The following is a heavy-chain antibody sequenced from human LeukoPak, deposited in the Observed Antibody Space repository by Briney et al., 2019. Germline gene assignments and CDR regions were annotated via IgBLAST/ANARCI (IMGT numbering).Heavy chain of an antibody. D-gene: IGHD1-26*01. CDR3: AKDLAGSGSYSFDY. Sequence: GGSLRLSCAASGFTFSTYAMNWVRQAPGRGLEWVSAISGGGGSTYYADSVKGRFTTSRDNSKNTLYLQMNSLRAEDTAVYYCAKDLAGSGSYSFDYWGQGTLVTVSS. V-gene: IGHV3-23*01. CDR2: ISGGGGST. CDR1: GFTFSTYA. J-gene: IGHJ4*02.